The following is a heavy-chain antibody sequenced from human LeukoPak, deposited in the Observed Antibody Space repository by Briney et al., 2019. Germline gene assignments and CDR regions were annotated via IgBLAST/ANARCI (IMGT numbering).Heavy chain of an antibody. CDR1: GGSISSGGYY. CDR2: IYYSGST. Sequence: SQTLSLTCTVSGGSISSGGYYWSWIRQHPGKGLEWIGYIYYSGSTYYNPSLKSRVTISADTSKNQFSLKLSSVTAADSAVYYCAREMRNYYYGSGSYYYWGQGALVTVSS. J-gene: IGHJ4*02. CDR3: AREMRNYYYGSGSYYY. D-gene: IGHD3-10*01. V-gene: IGHV4-31*03.